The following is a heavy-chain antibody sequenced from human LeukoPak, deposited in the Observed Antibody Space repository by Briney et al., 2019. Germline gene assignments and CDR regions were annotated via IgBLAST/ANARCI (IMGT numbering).Heavy chain of an antibody. V-gene: IGHV1-69*06. CDR1: GGTFSSYA. D-gene: IGHD3-10*01. Sequence: SVKVSCKASGGTFSSYAVSWVRQAPGQGLEWMGGIIPIFGTANYAQKFQGRVTITADKSTSTAYMELSSLRSEDTAVYYCARDVPLTINGAFDIWGQGTMVTVSS. CDR3: ARDVPLTINGAFDI. CDR2: IIPIFGTA. J-gene: IGHJ3*02.